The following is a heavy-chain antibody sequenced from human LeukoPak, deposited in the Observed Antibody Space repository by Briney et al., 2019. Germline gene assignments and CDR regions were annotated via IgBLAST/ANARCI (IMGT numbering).Heavy chain of an antibody. CDR2: IYYSGST. D-gene: IGHD1-1*01. Sequence: SETLSLTCAVYGGSFSGYYWSWIRQPPGKGLEWIGYIYYSGSTNYNPSLKSRVTISVDTSKNQFSLKLSSVTAADTAVYYCAREDDWNQLFDYWGQGTLVTVSS. CDR3: AREDDWNQLFDY. V-gene: IGHV4-59*01. J-gene: IGHJ4*02. CDR1: GGSFSGYY.